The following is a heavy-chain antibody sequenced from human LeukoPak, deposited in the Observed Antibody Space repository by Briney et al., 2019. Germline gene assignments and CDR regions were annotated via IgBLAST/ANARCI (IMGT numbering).Heavy chain of an antibody. CDR3: AKSRVGRVAAAYYFDY. J-gene: IGHJ4*02. CDR2: ISGSGGST. CDR1: GFTFSSYA. Sequence: GGSLRLSCAASGFTFSSYAMSWVRQAPGKGLEWVSAISGSGGSTYYADSVKGRFTISRDNSKNTLYLQMNSLRAEDTAVYYCAKSRVGRVAAAYYFDYWGQGTLVTVSS. V-gene: IGHV3-23*01. D-gene: IGHD6-19*01.